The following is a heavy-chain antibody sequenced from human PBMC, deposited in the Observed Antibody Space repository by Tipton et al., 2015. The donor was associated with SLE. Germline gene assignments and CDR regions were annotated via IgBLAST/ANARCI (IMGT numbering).Heavy chain of an antibody. CDR1: GFTFSNYW. CDR2: INEDGGNK. D-gene: IGHD3-10*01. V-gene: IGHV3-7*03. CDR3: AKDERTNYYQD. J-gene: IGHJ4*02. Sequence: SLRLSCVASGFTFSNYWMTWVRRAPGKGLEWLASINEDGGNKQYVDSLKGRFTISRDNAKNCLYLQMNSLRADDTAVYYCAKDERTNYYQDWSQGTLVTV.